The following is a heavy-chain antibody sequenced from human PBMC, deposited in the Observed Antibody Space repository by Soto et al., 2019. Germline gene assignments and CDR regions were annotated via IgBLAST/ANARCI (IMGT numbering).Heavy chain of an antibody. Sequence: QVQLVQSGAEVKKPGSSVKVSCKASGGTFSSYAICWVRQAPGQGLEWMGGIIPIFGTANYAQKFQGRVKSTADESTSTAYMELSSLRSEDTAVYYCAREPQGYYDSSGYYNLYYFDYWGQGTLVTVSS. D-gene: IGHD3-22*01. CDR3: AREPQGYYDSSGYYNLYYFDY. CDR1: GGTFSSYA. CDR2: IIPIFGTA. J-gene: IGHJ4*02. V-gene: IGHV1-69*01.